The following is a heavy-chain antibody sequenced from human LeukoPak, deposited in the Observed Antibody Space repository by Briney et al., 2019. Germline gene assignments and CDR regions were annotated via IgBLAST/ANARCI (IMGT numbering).Heavy chain of an antibody. CDR2: ISAYNGNT. D-gene: IGHD5-18*01. CDR3: AINGYSYGPDY. CDR1: GYTFTTYG. J-gene: IGHJ4*02. V-gene: IGHV1-18*01. Sequence: ASVKVSCKTSGYTFTTYGIDWVRQAPGQGLEWMGWISAYNGNTNYAQTLQGRVTITTDTSTSTAFMELRSLRSDDTAAYYCAINGYSYGPDYWGQGTLVTVSS.